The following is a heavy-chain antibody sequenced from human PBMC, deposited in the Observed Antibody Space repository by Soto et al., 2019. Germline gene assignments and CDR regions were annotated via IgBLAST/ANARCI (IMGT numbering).Heavy chain of an antibody. CDR3: AKDRYGDYGGVDY. CDR1: GFTFSTYA. J-gene: IGHJ4*02. V-gene: IGHV3-23*01. Sequence: EVQLLESGGGLVQPGGSLRLSCAASGFTFSTYAMIWVRQAPGKGLEWVSVITGSGGSTYYADSVKGRFTISRDNSKNTLYLQMNSLRAADTAVYYCAKDRYGDYGGVDYWGQGTLVTVSS. D-gene: IGHD4-17*01. CDR2: ITGSGGST.